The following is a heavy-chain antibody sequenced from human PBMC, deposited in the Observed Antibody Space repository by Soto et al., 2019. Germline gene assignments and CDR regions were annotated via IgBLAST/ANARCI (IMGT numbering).Heavy chain of an antibody. D-gene: IGHD5-12*01. CDR3: ARGRVYSGYYPTSDY. J-gene: IGHJ4*02. V-gene: IGHV3-33*01. CDR2: IWYDGSNK. Sequence: GGSLRLSCAASGFTFSSYGMHWVRQAPGKGLEWVAVIWYDGSNKYYADSVKGRFTISRDNSKNTLYLQMNSLRAEDTAVYYCARGRVYSGYYPTSDYWGQGTLVTVSS. CDR1: GFTFSSYG.